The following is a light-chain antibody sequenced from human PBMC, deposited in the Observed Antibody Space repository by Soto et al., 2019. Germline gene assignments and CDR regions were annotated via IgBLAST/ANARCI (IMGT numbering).Light chain of an antibody. CDR3: QQYNKWPYT. CDR2: GAS. Sequence: EIVMTQSPATLSVSPGERATLSCRASQSVATNLAWYQQKPGQSPRLLIYGASTRATGIPAGFSGDGSGTEFTHTISSLQSEDFAVYFCQQYNKWPYTFGQGTKLEIK. CDR1: QSVATN. J-gene: IGKJ2*01. V-gene: IGKV3-15*01.